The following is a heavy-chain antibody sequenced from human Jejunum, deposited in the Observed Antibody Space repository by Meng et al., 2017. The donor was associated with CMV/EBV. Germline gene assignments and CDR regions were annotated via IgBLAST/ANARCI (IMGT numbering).Heavy chain of an antibody. CDR2: INWNGGST. D-gene: IGHD3-10*01. J-gene: IGHJ6*02. V-gene: IGHV3-20*03. CDR3: ARDRVRGVIIALYGMDV. Sequence: FDDYAMSWVRQGPGKGLEWVSGINWNGGSTGYADSVKGRFTISRDNAKNSLYLQMNSLRAEDTALYYCARDRVRGVIIALYGMDVWGQGTTVTVSS. CDR1: FDDYA.